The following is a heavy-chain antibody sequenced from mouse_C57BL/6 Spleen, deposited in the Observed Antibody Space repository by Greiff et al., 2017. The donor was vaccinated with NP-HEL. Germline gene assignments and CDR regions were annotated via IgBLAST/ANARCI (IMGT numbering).Heavy chain of an antibody. Sequence: EVQGVESGGGLVKPGGSLKLSCAASGFTFSSYAMSWVRQTPEKRLEWVATISDGGSYTYYPDNVEGRFTISRDNAKNNLYLQMSHLKSEDTAMYYCARGGYGKDYAMDYWGQGTSVTVSS. CDR1: GFTFSSYA. D-gene: IGHD1-1*01. V-gene: IGHV5-4*01. CDR3: ARGGYGKDYAMDY. J-gene: IGHJ4*01. CDR2: ISDGGSYT.